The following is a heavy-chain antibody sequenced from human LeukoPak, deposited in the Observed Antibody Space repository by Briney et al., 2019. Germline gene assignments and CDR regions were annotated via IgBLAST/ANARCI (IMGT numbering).Heavy chain of an antibody. D-gene: IGHD5-18*01. J-gene: IGHJ6*03. V-gene: IGHV4-61*02. CDR2: IYTSGST. CDR3: ARDRVYSYGHGAYYYMDV. Sequence: SQTLSLACTVSGGSISSGSYYWSWIRQPAGNGLEWIGRIYTSGSTNYNPSLKSRVTISVDTSKNQFSLKLSSVTAADTAVYYCARDRVYSYGHGAYYYMDVWGKGTTVTVSS. CDR1: GGSISSGSYY.